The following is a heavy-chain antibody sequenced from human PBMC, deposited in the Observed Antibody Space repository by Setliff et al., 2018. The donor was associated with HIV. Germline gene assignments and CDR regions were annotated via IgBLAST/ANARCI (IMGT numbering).Heavy chain of an antibody. CDR2: IYYSGST. CDR3: ARDHIVATIRDYYYGMDV. Sequence: SETLSLTCTVSGGSISNYYWSWIRQPPGKGLEWIGNIYYSGSTNYNPSLKSRVTISVDTSKNQFSLKLSSVTPADTAVYYCARDHIVATIRDYYYGMDVWGQGTTVTVSS. CDR1: GGSISNYY. D-gene: IGHD5-12*01. V-gene: IGHV4-59*01. J-gene: IGHJ6*02.